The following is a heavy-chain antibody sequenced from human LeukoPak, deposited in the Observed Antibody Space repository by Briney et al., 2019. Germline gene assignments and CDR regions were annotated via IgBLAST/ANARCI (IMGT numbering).Heavy chain of an antibody. D-gene: IGHD3-16*01. CDR1: GFTFSSYA. J-gene: IGHJ4*02. V-gene: IGHV3-23*01. CDR2: ISGSGGST. Sequence: GGSLRLSCAASGFTFSSYAMSWVRQAPGKGLEWVSAISGSGGSTYYADSVKGRFTLSRDDSRNTVYLQLNNLRVEGTAVYSKASWVSSADAVLWGQGTPGHRLL. CDR3: ASWVSSADAVL.